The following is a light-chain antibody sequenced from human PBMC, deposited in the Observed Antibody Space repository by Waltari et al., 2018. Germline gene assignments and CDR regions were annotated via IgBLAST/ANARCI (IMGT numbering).Light chain of an antibody. CDR3: SSYTLTNPVV. V-gene: IGLV2-14*03. CDR1: SNDIGSNAY. Sequence: QSVVTQPASVSGSPGQSISISCTGTSNDIGSNAYVSWYQQHPGRAPQLVIYDGSVRPSGVSIRFSGSKSGNTASLTISGLQAEDEALYYCSSYTLTNPVVFGGGTKLTVL. CDR2: DGS. J-gene: IGLJ2*01.